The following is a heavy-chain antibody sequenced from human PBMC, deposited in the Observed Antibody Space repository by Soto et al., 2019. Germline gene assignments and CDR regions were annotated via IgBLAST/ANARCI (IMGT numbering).Heavy chain of an antibody. CDR3: ASPSPYMVRGVMGYYYYGMDV. CDR1: GGTFSSYA. J-gene: IGHJ6*02. Sequence: QVQLVQSGAEVKKPGSSVKVSCKASGGTFSSYAISWVRQAPGQGLEWMGGIIPIFGTANYAQKFEGRVTITADESTSTADMELSSLRSEDTAVYYCASPSPYMVRGVMGYYYYGMDVWGQGTTVTVSS. V-gene: IGHV1-69*01. CDR2: IIPIFGTA. D-gene: IGHD3-10*01.